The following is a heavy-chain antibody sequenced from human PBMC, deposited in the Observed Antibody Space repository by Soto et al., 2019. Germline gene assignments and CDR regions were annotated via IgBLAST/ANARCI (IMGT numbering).Heavy chain of an antibody. CDR2: IKEDGGEK. J-gene: IGHJ4*02. CDR3: ARDDGMRSVDY. V-gene: IGHV3-7*01. CDR1: GFTFSSYW. Sequence: FLRLSCAASGFTFSSYWMTWVRQAPGRGLEWVANIKEDGGEKYYVGSVEGRFTISRDNAKNSLYLQMNTLRAEDTAVYYCARDDGMRSVDYWGQGTLVTVSS.